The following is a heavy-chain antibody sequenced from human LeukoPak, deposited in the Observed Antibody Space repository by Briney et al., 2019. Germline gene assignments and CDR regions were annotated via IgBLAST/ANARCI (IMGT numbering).Heavy chain of an antibody. CDR3: ARGHYYDFWSGYYQGWFDP. D-gene: IGHD3-3*01. V-gene: IGHV4-4*07. Sequence: SETLSLTCTVSGGSISAYYWNWIRQPAGKGLEWIGRIYTSGSANYNPSLKSRVTMSVVTSKNQFSLRLSSVTAADTAVYYCARGHYYDFWSGYYQGWFDPWGQGTLVTVSS. CDR2: IYTSGSA. CDR1: GGSISAYY. J-gene: IGHJ5*02.